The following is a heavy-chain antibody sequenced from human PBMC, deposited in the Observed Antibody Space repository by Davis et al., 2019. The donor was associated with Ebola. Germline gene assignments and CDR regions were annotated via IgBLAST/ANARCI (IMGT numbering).Heavy chain of an antibody. CDR3: AKDRRGRISVPAAIPLDY. D-gene: IGHD2-2*02. J-gene: IGHJ4*02. CDR1: GFTFSSYG. V-gene: IGHV3-30*18. Sequence: GESLKISCAASGFTFSSYGMHWVRQAPGKGLEWVAVISYDGSNKYYADSVKGRFTISRDNSKNTLYLQMNSLRAEDTAVYYCAKDRRGRISVPAAIPLDYWGQGTLVTVSS. CDR2: ISYDGSNK.